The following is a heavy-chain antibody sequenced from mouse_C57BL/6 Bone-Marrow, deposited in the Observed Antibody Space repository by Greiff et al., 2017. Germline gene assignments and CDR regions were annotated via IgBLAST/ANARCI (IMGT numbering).Heavy chain of an antibody. CDR2: IYPSDSET. V-gene: IGHV1-61*01. J-gene: IGHJ4*01. Sequence: QVQLQQSGAELVRPGSSVKLSCKASGYTFTSYWMDWVKQRPGQDLEWIGNIYPSDSETHYNQKFKDKATLTVDKSSSTAYMQLSSLTSEDSAVYYCATYDYYAMDYWGQGTSVTVSS. CDR3: ATYDYYAMDY. CDR1: GYTFTSYW.